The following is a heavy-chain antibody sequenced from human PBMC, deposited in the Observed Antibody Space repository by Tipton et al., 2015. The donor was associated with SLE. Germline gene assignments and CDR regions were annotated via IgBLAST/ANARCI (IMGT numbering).Heavy chain of an antibody. D-gene: IGHD3-9*01. V-gene: IGHV4-39*07. J-gene: IGHJ4*02. CDR3: ARHYGILSTPLYYFDY. Sequence: TLSLTCTVSGASITNSRYFWGWLRQAPGKGLGWIGSFYYSGSTYYTPSLKSRVTISVDTSKNHFSLMLTSVTAADTAIYYCARHYGILSTPLYYFDYWGQGTLVSVS. CDR2: FYYSGST. CDR1: GASITNSRYF.